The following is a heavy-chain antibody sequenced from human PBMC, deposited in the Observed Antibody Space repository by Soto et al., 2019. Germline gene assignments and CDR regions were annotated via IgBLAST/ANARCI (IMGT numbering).Heavy chain of an antibody. D-gene: IGHD3-16*02. CDR1: GFTFSSYS. V-gene: IGHV3-48*02. J-gene: IGHJ5*02. CDR2: ISSSSSTI. CDR3: ARGEGDYVWGSYRTYSWFDP. Sequence: EVQLVESGGGLVQPGGSLRLSCAASGFTFSSYSMNWVRQAPGKGLEWVSYISSSSSTIYYADSVKGRFTISRDNAKTSLYRQMNSRRDEDTAVYYCARGEGDYVWGSYRTYSWFDPWGQGTLVTVSS.